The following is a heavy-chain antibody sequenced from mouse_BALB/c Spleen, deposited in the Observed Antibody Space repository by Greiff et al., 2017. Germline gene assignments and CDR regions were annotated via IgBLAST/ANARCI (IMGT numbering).Heavy chain of an antibody. J-gene: IGHJ3*01. V-gene: IGHV1-39*01. D-gene: IGHD1-1*01. CDR3: ARGEDYYGSSPAWFAY. CDR1: GYSFTGYN. CDR2: IDPYYGGT. Sequence: VQLKQSGPELEKPGASVKISCKASGYSFTGYNMNWVKQSNGKSLEWIGNIDPYYGGTSYNQKFKGKATLTVDKSSSTAYMQLKSLTSEDSAVYYCARGEDYYGSSPAWFAYWGQGTLVTVSA.